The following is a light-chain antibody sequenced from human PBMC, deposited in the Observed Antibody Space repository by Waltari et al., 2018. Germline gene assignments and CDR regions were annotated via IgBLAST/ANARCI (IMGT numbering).Light chain of an antibody. CDR1: QSISTW. CDR2: KAS. Sequence: DIQMTQSPSTLSASVGDRVTITCRASQSISTWLAWYQQKPGKAPKLLIYKASSLQSGVPSRFSGSGFGTEFTLTISSLQPDDFATYYCQQYNSYSLTLGGGTKVEIK. V-gene: IGKV1-5*03. CDR3: QQYNSYSLT. J-gene: IGKJ4*01.